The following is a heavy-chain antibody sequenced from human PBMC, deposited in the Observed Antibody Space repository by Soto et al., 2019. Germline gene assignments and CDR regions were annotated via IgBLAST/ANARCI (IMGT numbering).Heavy chain of an antibody. CDR3: ARGPFAELPFDY. V-gene: IGHV1-18*01. CDR2: INIYNDIT. CDR1: GYIFSIYD. J-gene: IGHJ4*02. Sequence: ASVKASCKPSGYIFSIYDISWVRQAPGQGLEWMAWINIYNDITKYAQKFQGRVTVTTDTSTNTVYMEMRSLRSDDTAVYYCARGPFAELPFDYWGQGTLVTVSS. D-gene: IGHD1-26*01.